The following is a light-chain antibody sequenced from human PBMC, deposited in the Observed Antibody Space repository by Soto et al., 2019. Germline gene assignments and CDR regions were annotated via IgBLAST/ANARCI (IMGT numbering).Light chain of an antibody. CDR3: VSYTDTDTLV. V-gene: IGLV2-14*01. Sequence: QSVLTQPASVSGSRGQSIIISCVGRNTDVGQDKSVSWYQQGPGKAPKLLIFEVTNRPSGVSNRFSGSRSGNTASLTISGLQPDDEGDYFCVSYTDTDTLVXGTGTRSPS. CDR1: NTDVGQDKS. CDR2: EVT. J-gene: IGLJ1*01.